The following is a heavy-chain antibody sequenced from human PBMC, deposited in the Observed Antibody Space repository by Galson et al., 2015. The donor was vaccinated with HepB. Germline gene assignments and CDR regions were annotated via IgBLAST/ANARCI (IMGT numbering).Heavy chain of an antibody. Sequence: SLRLSCAASGFTFSSYAMSWVRQAPGKGLEWVSAISGSGGSTYYADSVKGRFTISRDNSKNTLYLQMNSLRAEDTAVYYCAKDRWVAATPLPPFDYWGQGTLVTVSS. CDR1: GFTFSSYA. CDR2: ISGSGGST. D-gene: IGHD2-15*01. J-gene: IGHJ4*02. CDR3: AKDRWVAATPLPPFDY. V-gene: IGHV3-23*01.